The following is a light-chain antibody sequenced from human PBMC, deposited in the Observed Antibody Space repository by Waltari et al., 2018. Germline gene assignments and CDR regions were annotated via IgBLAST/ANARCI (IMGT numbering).Light chain of an antibody. V-gene: IGKV3-11*01. CDR3: QQRRNWPLT. J-gene: IGKJ4*01. CDR1: HSVNWY. CDR2: DAS. Sequence: EIVLTQSPATLSLSPGERATLSCRASHSVNWYLAWYQQRPGQAPRLLIYDASNRATDIPARFSVSVSETDFTLTISSLQPEDSAVYYCQQRRNWPLTFGGGTKVEIK.